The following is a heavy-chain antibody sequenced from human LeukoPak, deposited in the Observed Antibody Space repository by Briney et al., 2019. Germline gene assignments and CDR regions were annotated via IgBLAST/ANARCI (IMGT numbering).Heavy chain of an antibody. CDR1: GYSISSGYY. CDR2: IYHSGST. Sequence: SETLSLTCTVSGYSISSGYYWGWIRQPPGKGLEWIGSIYHSGSTYYNPSLKSRVTISVDTSKNQFSLKLSSVTAADTAVYYCARGVVVVPAANGNWFDPWGQGTLVTVSS. D-gene: IGHD2-2*01. CDR3: ARGVVVVPAANGNWFDP. V-gene: IGHV4-38-2*02. J-gene: IGHJ5*02.